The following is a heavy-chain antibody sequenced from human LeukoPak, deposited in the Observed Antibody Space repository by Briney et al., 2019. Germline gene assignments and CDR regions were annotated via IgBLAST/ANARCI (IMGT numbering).Heavy chain of an antibody. CDR1: GFSFISYG. J-gene: IGHJ4*02. D-gene: IGHD4-17*01. V-gene: IGHV3-30*18. CDR3: AKRPSDYGDYVSYFDF. Sequence: GGSLRLSCAASGFSFISYGMHWVRQAPGEGLEWVGVISDDGRSKDYADSVKGRFTISRDNSKDTLYLQMNGLRDEDTAVYYCAKRPSDYGDYVSYFDFWGQGTLVTVSS. CDR2: ISDDGRSK.